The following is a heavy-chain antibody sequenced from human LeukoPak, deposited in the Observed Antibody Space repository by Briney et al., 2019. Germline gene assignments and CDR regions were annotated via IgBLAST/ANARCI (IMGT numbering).Heavy chain of an antibody. J-gene: IGHJ5*02. CDR2: ISGSGGST. Sequence: GGSLRLSCAASGFTFSSYAMSWVRQARGKGLEWVSAISGSGGSTYYADSLHGPFTISRHNSKHTLYLPINRLTAQDTALYFCAKETLVYYDFWSGSNNWFDPWGQGTLVTVSS. D-gene: IGHD3-3*01. CDR1: GFTFSSYA. CDR3: AKETLVYYDFWSGSNNWFDP. V-gene: IGHV3-23*01.